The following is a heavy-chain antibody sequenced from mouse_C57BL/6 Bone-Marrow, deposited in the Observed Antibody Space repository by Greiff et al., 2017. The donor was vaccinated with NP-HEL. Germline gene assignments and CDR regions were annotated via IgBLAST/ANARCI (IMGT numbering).Heavy chain of an antibody. D-gene: IGHD2-1*01. CDR3: ARGGNYWYYFDY. CDR2: FHPYNDDT. V-gene: IGHV1-47*01. J-gene: IGHJ2*01. Sequence: QVQLQQSGAELVKPGASVKMSCKASGYTFTTYPIEWVKQNHGKSLEWIGNFHPYNDDTEYNEKFKNKATLTVEKSSSTVYLELSRLTSEDSSVYYCARGGNYWYYFDYGGQGTTLTVSS. CDR1: GYTFTTYP.